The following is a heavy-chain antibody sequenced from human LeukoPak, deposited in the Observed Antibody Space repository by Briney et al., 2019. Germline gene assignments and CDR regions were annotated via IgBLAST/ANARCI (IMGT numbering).Heavy chain of an antibody. CDR1: GGSISRSSYY. Sequence: SETLSLTCTVSGGSISRSSYYWGWIRQPPGKGLEWIGSIYYSGSTYYNPSLKSRLTISVDTSKNQFSLKLSSVTAADTAIYYCARDKGHYDVDYWGQGTLVTVSS. J-gene: IGHJ4*02. V-gene: IGHV4-39*07. CDR3: ARDKGHYDVDY. CDR2: IYYSGST. D-gene: IGHD3-16*01.